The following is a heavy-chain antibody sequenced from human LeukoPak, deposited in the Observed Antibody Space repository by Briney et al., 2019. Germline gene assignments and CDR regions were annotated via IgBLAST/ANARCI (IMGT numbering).Heavy chain of an antibody. CDR3: ARAYYGESGYYFDY. CDR1: GGSISSYY. D-gene: IGHD4-17*01. J-gene: IGHJ4*02. Sequence: SETLSLTCTVSGGSISSYYWSWIRQPPGKKLEWIGYIYYSGSTSYNPSLKSRVTISVDTSKNQFSLKLSSVTAADTAVYYCARAYYGESGYYFDYWGQGTLVTVSS. V-gene: IGHV4-59*12. CDR2: IYYSGST.